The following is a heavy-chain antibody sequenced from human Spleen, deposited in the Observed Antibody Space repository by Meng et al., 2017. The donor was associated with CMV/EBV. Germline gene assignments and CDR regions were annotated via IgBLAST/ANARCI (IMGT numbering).Heavy chain of an antibody. J-gene: IGHJ4*02. CDR2: VNPHSGGT. V-gene: IGHV1-2*02. CDR1: GFTFTDYY. Sequence: ASVKVSCKTSGFTFTDYYLHWLRQAPGQGIEWMGWVNPHSGGTNYAQRFQGRLTVARDAPINTAYMELNKLIYEDAAFYFCARSTRGYDPDFDHWGQGTLVTVSS. CDR3: ARSTRGYDPDFDH. D-gene: IGHD5-12*01.